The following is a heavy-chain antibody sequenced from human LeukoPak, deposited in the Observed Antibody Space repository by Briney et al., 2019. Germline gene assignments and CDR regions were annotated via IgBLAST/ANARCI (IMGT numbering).Heavy chain of an antibody. CDR1: GDSISSYY. V-gene: IGHV4-59*01. CDR3: ARLGVVGGSNSYYYYMDV. J-gene: IGHJ6*03. Sequence: SETLSLTCTVSGDSISSYYWSWIRQPPGKGLEWIGYIYYRGRTNYNPSLKSRVTISVDTSKNQFSLKLSSVTAADTAVYYCARLGVVGGSNSYYYYMDVWGKGTTVTVSS. CDR2: IYYRGRT. D-gene: IGHD3-10*01.